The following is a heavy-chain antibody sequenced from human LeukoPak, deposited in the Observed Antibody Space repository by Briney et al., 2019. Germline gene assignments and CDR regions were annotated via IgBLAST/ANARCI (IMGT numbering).Heavy chain of an antibody. J-gene: IGHJ4*02. V-gene: IGHV3-15*01. CDR3: TTDPVRSGSYV. Sequence: GGSLRLSCAASGFTFSSYAMSWVRQAPGKGLEWVGRIKSKTDGGTTDYAAPVKGRFTISRDDSKNTLYLQMNSLKTEDTAVYYCTTDPVRSGSYVWGQGTLVTVSS. CDR1: GFTFSSYA. D-gene: IGHD1-26*01. CDR2: IKSKTDGGTT.